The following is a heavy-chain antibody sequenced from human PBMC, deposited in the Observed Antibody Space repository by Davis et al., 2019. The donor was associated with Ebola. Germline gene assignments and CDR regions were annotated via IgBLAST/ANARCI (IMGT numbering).Heavy chain of an antibody. CDR1: GYTFTSYA. V-gene: IGHV1-3*01. CDR2: INAGNGNT. Sequence: ASVKVSCKASGYTFTSYAMHWVRQAPGQRLEWMGWINAGNGNTKYSQKFQGRVTITRDTSASTAYMELSSLRSEDTAVYYCAGRGGDCSNFDYWGQGTLVTVSS. J-gene: IGHJ4*02. CDR3: AGRGGDCSNFDY. D-gene: IGHD2-21*02.